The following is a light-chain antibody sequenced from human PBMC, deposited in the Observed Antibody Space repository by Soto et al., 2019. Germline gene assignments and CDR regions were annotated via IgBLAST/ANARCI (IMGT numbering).Light chain of an antibody. CDR2: GAS. CDR1: QSVADN. Sequence: EVVMTQSPATLSVSPGERFTLSCRSIQSVADNLAWFQQKPGQGPRLLIYGASTRATGIPARFSGSGSETDFTLTISSLEPEDFAVYYCQQRSNWPPEITFGQGTRLEIK. J-gene: IGKJ5*01. V-gene: IGKV3-11*01. CDR3: QQRSNWPPEIT.